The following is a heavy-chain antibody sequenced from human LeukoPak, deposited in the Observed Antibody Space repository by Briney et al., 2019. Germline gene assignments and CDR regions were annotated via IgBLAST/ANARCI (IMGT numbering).Heavy chain of an antibody. Sequence: SETLSLTCTVSGGSISSGDYYWSWIRQPPGKGLEWIGYIYYSGSTYYNPSLKSRVTISVDTSKNQFSLKLSSVTAADTAVYYCARVRYSGYDLIYGMDVWGQGTTVTVFS. CDR1: GGSISSGDYY. J-gene: IGHJ6*02. V-gene: IGHV4-30-4*01. CDR3: ARVRYSGYDLIYGMDV. D-gene: IGHD5-12*01. CDR2: IYYSGST.